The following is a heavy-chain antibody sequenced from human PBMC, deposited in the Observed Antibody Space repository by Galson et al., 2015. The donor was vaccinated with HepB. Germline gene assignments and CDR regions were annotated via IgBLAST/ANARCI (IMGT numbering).Heavy chain of an antibody. Sequence: SVKVSCKASEFDFNKYGLSWVRQAPGQGLEWMGWVSGYDGSANYAPKFQDRVTMTTEKSTGPAYMEMRSLRSDDTAVYYCARDSRLELHLNNYYSYGMDVWGQGTAVTVS. CDR1: EFDFNKYG. CDR3: ARDSRLELHLNNYYSYGMDV. V-gene: IGHV1-18*01. CDR2: VSGYDGSA. J-gene: IGHJ6*02. D-gene: IGHD1-7*01.